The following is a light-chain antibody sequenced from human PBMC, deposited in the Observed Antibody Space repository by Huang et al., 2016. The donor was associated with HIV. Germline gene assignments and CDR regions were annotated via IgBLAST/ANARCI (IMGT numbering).Light chain of an antibody. V-gene: IGKV3-11*01. J-gene: IGKJ4*01. CDR2: DTN. CDR3: QQRTDWPT. Sequence: EIVLTQSPAAVSWYPGERVTLSCRASQPVDNHLDWYQQKPGQPPRLIIYDTNNRVTGIPARFSGGGSGTHFTLNITNLQPDDSAVYFCQQRTDWPTFGGGTKVEF. CDR1: QPVDNH.